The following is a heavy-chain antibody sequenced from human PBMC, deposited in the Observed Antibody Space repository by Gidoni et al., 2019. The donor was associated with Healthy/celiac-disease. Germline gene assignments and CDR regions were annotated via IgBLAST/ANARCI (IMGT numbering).Heavy chain of an antibody. CDR3: ARDGGVRGFYYYYGMDV. CDR1: GFTFSSYG. V-gene: IGHV3-33*01. Sequence: QVQLVESGGGVVQPGRSLRLSCAASGFTFSSYGMHWVRQAPGKGLEWVAVIWYDGSNKYYADSVNGRFTISRDNSKNTLYLQMNSLRAEDTAVYYCARDGGVRGFYYYYGMDVWGQGTTVTVSS. CDR2: IWYDGSNK. D-gene: IGHD3-16*01. J-gene: IGHJ6*02.